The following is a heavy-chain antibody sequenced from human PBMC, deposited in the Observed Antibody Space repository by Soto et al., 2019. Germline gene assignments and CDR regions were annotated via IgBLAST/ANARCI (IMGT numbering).Heavy chain of an antibody. J-gene: IGHJ1*01. V-gene: IGHV4-31*03. CDR2: IYYSGST. CDR3: ATNGGYYDRSGPKYFQH. CDR1: GGAISSGGYY. Sequence: PSETLSLTCTVSGGAISSGGYYWNWIRQHPGKGLEWIGYIYYSGSTSYNPSLKSRLTISVDTSKNQFSLKLSSVTAADTAVYYCATNGGYYDRSGPKYFQHWGPGTLVTVSS. D-gene: IGHD3-22*01.